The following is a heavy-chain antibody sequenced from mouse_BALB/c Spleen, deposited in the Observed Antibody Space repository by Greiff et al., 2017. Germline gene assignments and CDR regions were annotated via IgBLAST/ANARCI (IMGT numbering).Heavy chain of an antibody. Sequence: DVKLVESGGGLVQPGGSRKLSCAASGFTFSSFGMHWVRQAPEKGLEWVAYISSGSSTIYYADTVKGRFTISRDNPKNTLFLQMTSLRSEDTAMYYCARASYYPYYAMDYWGQGTSVTVSS. D-gene: IGHD2-10*01. J-gene: IGHJ4*01. V-gene: IGHV5-17*02. CDR2: ISSGSSTI. CDR1: GFTFSSFG. CDR3: ARASYYPYYAMDY.